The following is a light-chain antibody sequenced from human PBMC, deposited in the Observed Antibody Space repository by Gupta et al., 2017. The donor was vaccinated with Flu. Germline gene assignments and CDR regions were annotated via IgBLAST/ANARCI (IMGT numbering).Light chain of an antibody. CDR2: GAS. CDR1: QSVSRD. V-gene: IGKV3-15*01. Sequence: PASLSASAGERATLTCRASQSVSRDLNWYQQKPGQAPRLLIYGASNLPTGIPARFSGSGSGTEFTLTITSLQSEDFATYFCQQYYNWPRTFGQGTRLEIK. CDR3: QQYYNWPRT. J-gene: IGKJ1*01.